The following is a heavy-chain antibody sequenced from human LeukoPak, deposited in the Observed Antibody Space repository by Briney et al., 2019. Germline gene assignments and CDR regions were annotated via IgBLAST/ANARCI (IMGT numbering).Heavy chain of an antibody. J-gene: IGHJ4*02. D-gene: IGHD3-10*01. Sequence: GEFLKISCKGSGYSFTSYWIGWVRQMLGKGLEWMGIIYPGDSDTRYSPSFQGQVTISADKSISTAYLQWSSLKASDTAMYYCGRVTMVRGVIIRLDYWGQGTLVTVSS. CDR1: GYSFTSYW. CDR3: GRVTMVRGVIIRLDY. CDR2: IYPGDSDT. V-gene: IGHV5-51*01.